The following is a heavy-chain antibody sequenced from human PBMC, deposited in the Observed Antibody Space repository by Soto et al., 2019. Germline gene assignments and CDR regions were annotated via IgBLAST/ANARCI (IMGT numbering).Heavy chain of an antibody. Sequence: EVQLLESGGDLVQLGGSLRLSCAASGFTFSTYAMRWVRQAPGKGLEWVSSITVSGDRTYYADSVKGRFTISRDNSHMTLHLQMNTLRAEDTVGYYCARTYSCSCDYWGQGTLVTVSS. CDR2: ITVSGDRT. CDR1: GFTFSTYA. CDR3: ARTYSCSCDY. D-gene: IGHD6-13*01. J-gene: IGHJ4*02. V-gene: IGHV3-23*01.